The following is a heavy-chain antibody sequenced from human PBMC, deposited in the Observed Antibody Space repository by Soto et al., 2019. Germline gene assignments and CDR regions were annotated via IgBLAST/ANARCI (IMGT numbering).Heavy chain of an antibody. CDR2: IKQDGSEK. CDR1: GFTFSSYW. V-gene: IGHV3-7*01. CDR3: ARDPLPSGSVKRLEWGYYYMDV. J-gene: IGHJ6*03. D-gene: IGHD1-1*01. Sequence: GGSLRLSCAASGFTFSSYWMSWVRQAPGKGLEWVANIKQDGSEKYYVDSVKGRFTISRDNAKNSLYLQMNSLRVEDTAVYYCARDPLPSGSVKRLEWGYYYMDVWGKGTTVTVSS.